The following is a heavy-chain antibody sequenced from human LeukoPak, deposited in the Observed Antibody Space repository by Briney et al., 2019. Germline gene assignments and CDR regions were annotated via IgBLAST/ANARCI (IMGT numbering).Heavy chain of an antibody. CDR2: TSGSGGST. J-gene: IGHJ4*02. CDR3: AKDPWRYYDSSGYPIDY. V-gene: IGHV3-23*01. D-gene: IGHD3-22*01. Sequence: PGGSLSLSCAAAAFTFSSYAVSWVRQAAGKGLEWVSATSGSGGSTYYADSVKGRFTISRDNSKNTLYLQMNSLRAEDAAVYYCAKDPWRYYDSSGYPIDYWGQGTLVTVSS. CDR1: AFTFSSYA.